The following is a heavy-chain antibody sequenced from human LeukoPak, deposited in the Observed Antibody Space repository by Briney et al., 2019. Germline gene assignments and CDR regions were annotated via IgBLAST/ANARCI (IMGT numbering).Heavy chain of an antibody. V-gene: IGHV3-23*01. CDR1: GFTFSSYG. J-gene: IGHJ4*02. CDR3: ARGGDYGVKIDY. CDR2: ISASGGRT. D-gene: IGHD3-16*01. Sequence: EPGGSLRLSCAASGFTFSSYGMNWVRQASGKGLEWVSGISASGGRTFYADSVKGRFTFSRDNSKNTIYLQMNSLRADDTAVYYCARGGDYGVKIDYWGQGTLVTVSS.